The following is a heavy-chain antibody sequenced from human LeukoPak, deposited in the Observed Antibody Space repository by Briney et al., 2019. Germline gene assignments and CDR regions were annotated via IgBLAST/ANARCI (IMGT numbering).Heavy chain of an antibody. CDR1: GFTFSDYY. V-gene: IGHV3-11*04. J-gene: IGHJ6*03. CDR2: ISSSGSTI. Sequence: GGSLRLSCAASGFTFSDYYMSWIRQAPGKGLEWVSYISSSGSTIYYADSVKGRFTISRDNAKNSLYLQMNSLRAEDTAVYYCARAMVRGFSYYYMDVWGKGTTVTVSS. D-gene: IGHD3-10*01. CDR3: ARAMVRGFSYYYMDV.